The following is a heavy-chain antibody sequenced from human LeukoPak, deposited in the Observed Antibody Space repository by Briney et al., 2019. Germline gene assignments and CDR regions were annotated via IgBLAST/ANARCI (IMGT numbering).Heavy chain of an antibody. V-gene: IGHV1-18*01. CDR1: GYTFTSYG. CDR2: ISAYNGNT. Sequence: GASVKVSCKSSGYTFTSYGISWVRQAPGQGLEWMGWISAYNGNTNYAQKLQGRVTMTTNTSTSTAYMELRSLRSDDTAVYYCARDSGSGSYFFGAAFDIWGQGTMVTVSS. J-gene: IGHJ3*02. CDR3: ARDSGSGSYFFGAAFDI. D-gene: IGHD3-10*01.